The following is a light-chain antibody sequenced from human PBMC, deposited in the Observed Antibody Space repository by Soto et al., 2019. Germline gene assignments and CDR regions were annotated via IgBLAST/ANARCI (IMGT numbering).Light chain of an antibody. J-gene: IGKJ1*01. CDR2: KAS. Sequence: DIQMTQSPSTLSASVGDRVTITCRASQSISSWLAWYQQKPGKAPKLQVYKASSLESGVPSRLSGSGAGTEFTLAISNLQPDDFSTYYCQQYNSSWTFGQGTKVEIK. CDR1: QSISSW. CDR3: QQYNSSWT. V-gene: IGKV1-5*03.